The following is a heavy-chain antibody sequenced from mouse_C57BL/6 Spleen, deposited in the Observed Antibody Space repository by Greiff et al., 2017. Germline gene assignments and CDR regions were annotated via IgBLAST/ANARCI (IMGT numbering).Heavy chain of an antibody. V-gene: IGHV1-55*01. CDR1: GYTFTSYW. J-gene: IGHJ4*01. CDR2: IYPGSGST. Sequence: QVQLQQSGAELVKPGASVKMSCKASGYTFTSYWITWVKQRPGQGLEWIGDIYPGSGSTNYNEKFKSKATLTADTSSSTAYMQLSSLTSEDSAVYYGAREDNYGARDYWGQGTSVTGSS. D-gene: IGHD1-1*02. CDR3: AREDNYGARDY.